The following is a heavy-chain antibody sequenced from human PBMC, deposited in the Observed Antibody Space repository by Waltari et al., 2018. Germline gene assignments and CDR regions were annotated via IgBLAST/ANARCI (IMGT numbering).Heavy chain of an antibody. V-gene: IGHV1-2*06. J-gene: IGHJ3*02. Sequence: QVQLVQSGAEVKKPGASVKVSCKASGYTFTGYYMHWVRQAPGQGLEWMGRINPNSGGTNYAQKFQGRVTMTRDTSISTAYMELSRLRSDDTAVYYCARAETGGSSWYHAFDIWGQGTMVTVSS. D-gene: IGHD6-13*01. CDR1: GYTFTGYY. CDR2: INPNSGGT. CDR3: ARAETGGSSWYHAFDI.